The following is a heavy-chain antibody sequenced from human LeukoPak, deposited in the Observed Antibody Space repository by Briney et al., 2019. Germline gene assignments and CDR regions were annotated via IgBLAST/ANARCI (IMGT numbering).Heavy chain of an antibody. Sequence: GGSLRLSCVASGFTFSIYDMSWVRQAPGKGLEWVAYISNSSRLIYYADSVKGRFTISRDNAKNSLYLQMNSLRAEDTAVYYCARDLPVSSWYFDLWGRGTLVAVSS. D-gene: IGHD1-14*01. CDR2: ISNSSRLI. CDR1: GFTFSIYD. CDR3: ARDLPVSSWYFDL. J-gene: IGHJ2*01. V-gene: IGHV3-48*04.